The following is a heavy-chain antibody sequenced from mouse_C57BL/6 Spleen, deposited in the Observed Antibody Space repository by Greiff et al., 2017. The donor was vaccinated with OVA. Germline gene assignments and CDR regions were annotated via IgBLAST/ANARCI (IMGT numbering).Heavy chain of an antibody. J-gene: IGHJ4*01. CDR1: GFSLTSYA. V-gene: IGHV2-9-1*01. Sequence: QVQLKESGPGLVAPSQSLSITCTVSGFSLTSYAISWVRQPPGKGLEWLGVIWTGGGTNYNSALKSRLSISKDNSKSQVFLKMNSLQTDDTARYYCAKIYYDYDKGAKDYWGQGTSVTVSS. D-gene: IGHD2-4*01. CDR2: IWTGGGT. CDR3: AKIYYDYDKGAKDY.